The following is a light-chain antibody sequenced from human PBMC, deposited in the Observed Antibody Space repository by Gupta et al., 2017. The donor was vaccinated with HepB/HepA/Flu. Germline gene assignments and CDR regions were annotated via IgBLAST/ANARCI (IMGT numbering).Light chain of an antibody. V-gene: IGLV1-40*01. CDR3: QSYDSSLGVV. CDR2: GNS. Sequence: QSVLTPLPSVSGAPGQRVTIPRPGSRPNIGAGYDVHWYQQLPVTAPKLLFCGNSNRPSGLPGRFSGSKSSTSSSLTITVLQADDEADYCCQSYDSSLGVVFGGGTKLTVL. CDR1: RPNIGAGYD. J-gene: IGLJ2*01.